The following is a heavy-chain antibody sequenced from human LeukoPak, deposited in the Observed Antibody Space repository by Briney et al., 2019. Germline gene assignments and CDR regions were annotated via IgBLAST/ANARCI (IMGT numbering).Heavy chain of an antibody. D-gene: IGHD6-13*01. V-gene: IGHV6-1*01. CDR3: TRGGAAAGLDF. CDR1: GDSVSSNSGV. J-gene: IGHJ4*02. Sequence: SQTLSLTFAISGDSVSSNSGVWNWIRQSPSRGLEWLGRTYYRSRWYNDYAVSVKSRISVNPDTSKNQFSLQLNSVTPEDTAVCYCTRGGAAAGLDFWGQGTLVTVSS. CDR2: TYYRSRWYN.